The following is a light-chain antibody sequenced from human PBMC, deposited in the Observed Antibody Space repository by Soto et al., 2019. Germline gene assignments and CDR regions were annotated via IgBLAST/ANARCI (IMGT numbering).Light chain of an antibody. V-gene: IGKV1-39*01. CDR3: QQYDSSLT. Sequence: DIRMTQSPSSLSASVGDRVSITCRASQSISNFLNWYQQKPGKAPKLLIYAASNLHSGVPSRFSGSGSGTEFTLTISRLEPEDFAVYYCQQYDSSLTFGQGTKVEIK. CDR2: AAS. J-gene: IGKJ1*01. CDR1: QSISNF.